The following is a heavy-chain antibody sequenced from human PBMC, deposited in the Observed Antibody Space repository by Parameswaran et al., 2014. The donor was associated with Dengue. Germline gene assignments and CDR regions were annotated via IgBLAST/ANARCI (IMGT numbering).Heavy chain of an antibody. D-gene: IGHD3-9*01. J-gene: IGHJ4*02. CDR2: ISYDGSNK. V-gene: IGHV3-30*04. CDR3: ARSLYYDILTGEFDY. Sequence: VRQAPGKGLEWVALISYDGSNKYYADSVKGRFTISRDNSKNTLYLQMNSLRAEDTAVYYCARSLYYDILTGEFDYWGQGTLVTVSS.